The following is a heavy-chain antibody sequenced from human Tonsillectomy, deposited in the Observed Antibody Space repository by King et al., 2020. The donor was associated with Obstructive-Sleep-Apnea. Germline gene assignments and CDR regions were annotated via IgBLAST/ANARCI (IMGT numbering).Heavy chain of an antibody. V-gene: IGHV5-51*01. CDR3: ARQIHDYGGYSDHDAFNI. D-gene: IGHD4-23*01. Sequence: VQLVESGAEVKKPGESLKISCKGSGYSFTNYWIGWVRHVPGRGLEWMGLIYPGDSDTRYTPSFQGHVTISADKSISTAYLQWSGPKASDTAIYYCARQIHDYGGYSDHDAFNIWGQGTMVTVSS. CDR1: GYSFTNYW. J-gene: IGHJ3*02. CDR2: IYPGDSDT.